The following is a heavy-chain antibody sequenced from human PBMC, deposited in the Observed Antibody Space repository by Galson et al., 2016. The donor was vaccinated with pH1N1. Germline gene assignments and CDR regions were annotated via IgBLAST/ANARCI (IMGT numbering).Heavy chain of an antibody. CDR2: INSSGGST. Sequence: SLRLSCAASGFTFSSYAMSWVRQAPGKGPEWVSGINSSGGSTYYADSVKGRFTISRDNSKNTMYLQMNSLRAEDTAVYYCAGYSSIGARAQDYWGQGTLVTVSS. CDR3: AGYSSIGARAQDY. V-gene: IGHV3-23*01. D-gene: IGHD6-6*01. CDR1: GFTFSSYA. J-gene: IGHJ4*02.